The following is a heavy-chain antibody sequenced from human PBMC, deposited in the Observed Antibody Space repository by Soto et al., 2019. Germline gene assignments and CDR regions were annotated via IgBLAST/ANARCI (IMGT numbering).Heavy chain of an antibody. J-gene: IGHJ5*02. Sequence: EVQLVETGGGLIQPGGSLRLSCAASGFTVSSNYMSWVRQAPGKGLEWVSVIYSGGSTYYADSVKGRFTIARDNSKNTLYLQMTSLRAEDTAVYYCARGLGYCSGGSCYSSLLRFDPWGQGTLVTVSS. CDR2: IYSGGST. CDR1: GFTVSSNY. CDR3: ARGLGYCSGGSCYSSLLRFDP. D-gene: IGHD2-15*01. V-gene: IGHV3-53*02.